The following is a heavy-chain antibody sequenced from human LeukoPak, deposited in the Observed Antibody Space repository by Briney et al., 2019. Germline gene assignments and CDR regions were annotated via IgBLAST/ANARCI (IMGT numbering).Heavy chain of an antibody. CDR1: GFTLSTYA. Sequence: GRSLRLSCAASGFTLSTYAMHWVRQAPGKGLEWVAVISYDGTDTYYADSVKGRFTISRDTSKNSLYLQMNSLRPEDTAVFYCARIRGGPIDYWGQGTLVTVSS. D-gene: IGHD3-16*01. V-gene: IGHV3-30-3*01. CDR3: ARIRGGPIDY. CDR2: ISYDGTDT. J-gene: IGHJ4*02.